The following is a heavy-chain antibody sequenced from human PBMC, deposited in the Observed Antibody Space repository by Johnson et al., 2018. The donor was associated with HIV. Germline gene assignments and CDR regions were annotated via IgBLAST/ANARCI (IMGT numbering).Heavy chain of an antibody. D-gene: IGHD3-22*01. J-gene: IGHJ3*01. CDR2: IHWNGGTP. CDR1: GFTFDDYG. Sequence: VQLVESGGGVVRPAGSLSLSCAASGFTFDDYGMTWVRQAPGAGLEWVSSIHWNGGTPGSDNSVKGRLTISRANAKNSLYLQMNSLRADDTALYYCARATYYYDTSGYLTRPRALDVWGQGTMVTVSS. V-gene: IGHV3-20*04. CDR3: ARATYYYDTSGYLTRPRALDV.